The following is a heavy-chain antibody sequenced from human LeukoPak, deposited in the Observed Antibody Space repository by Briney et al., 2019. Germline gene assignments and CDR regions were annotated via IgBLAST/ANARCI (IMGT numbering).Heavy chain of an antibody. CDR1: GGTFSSYA. CDR3: ARGATVTTNKVHFDY. D-gene: IGHD4-17*01. V-gene: IGHV1-69*06. Sequence: SVKVSCKASGGTFSSYAISWVRQAPGQGLEWMGGIIPIFGTANYAQKFQGGVTITADKSTSTAYMELSSLRSEDTAVYYCARGATVTTNKVHFDYWGQGTLVTVSS. J-gene: IGHJ4*02. CDR2: IIPIFGTA.